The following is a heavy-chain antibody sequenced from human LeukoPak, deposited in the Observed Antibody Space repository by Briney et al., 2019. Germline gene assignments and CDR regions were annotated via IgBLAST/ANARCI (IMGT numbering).Heavy chain of an antibody. CDR3: ARTTVGDY. CDR1: GFTFSSYW. Sequence: PGGSLRLSCAASGFTFSSYWMHWVRQAPGKGLVRVSRINSDGSSTSYADSVKGRFTISRDNAKNTLYLQMNSLRAEDTAVYYCARTTVGDYWGQGTLVTVSS. D-gene: IGHD4-11*01. J-gene: IGHJ4*02. CDR2: INSDGSST. V-gene: IGHV3-74*01.